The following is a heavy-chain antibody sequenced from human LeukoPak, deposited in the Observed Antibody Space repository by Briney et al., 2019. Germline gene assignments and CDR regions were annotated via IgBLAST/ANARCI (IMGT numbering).Heavy chain of an antibody. CDR2: ISSSSSTI. V-gene: IGHV3-48*01. CDR3: ATLDIAARPYYFDY. CDR1: GFTFSSYS. Sequence: GGSLRLSCAASGFTFSSYSMNWVRQAPGKGLEWVSYISSSSSTIYYADSVKGRFTISRDNAKNSLYLQMNSLRAEDTAVYYCATLDIAARPYYFDYWGQGTLVTVSS. J-gene: IGHJ4*02. D-gene: IGHD6-6*01.